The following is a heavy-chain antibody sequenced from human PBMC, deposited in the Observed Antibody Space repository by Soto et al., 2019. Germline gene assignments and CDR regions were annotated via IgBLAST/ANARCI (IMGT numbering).Heavy chain of an antibody. V-gene: IGHV1-24*01. Sequence: ASAKVSCKVSGYTLTELSMHWVRQAPGKGLEWMGGFDPEDGETIYAQKFQGRVTMTEDTSTDTAYMELSSLRSEDTAVYYCATTPDYGDFPDYWGQGTLVTVSS. CDR3: ATTPDYGDFPDY. J-gene: IGHJ4*02. D-gene: IGHD4-17*01. CDR1: GYTLTELS. CDR2: FDPEDGET.